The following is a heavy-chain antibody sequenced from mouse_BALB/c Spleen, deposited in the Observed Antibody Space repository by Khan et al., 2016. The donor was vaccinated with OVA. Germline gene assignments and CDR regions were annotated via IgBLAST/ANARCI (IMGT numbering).Heavy chain of an antibody. Sequence: QIQLVQSGPELKKPGETVKISCKASGYTFTNYGLNWVKQAPGKGLQWMGWINTNTGEPTYAVDFKGRFAFSLETSASTAYLQINNLKNEDTATYFCAITPYISYVMVYWGQGTSVTVSS. CDR1: GYTFTNYG. D-gene: IGHD2-10*01. CDR2: INTNTGEP. CDR3: AITPYISYVMVY. J-gene: IGHJ4*01. V-gene: IGHV9-3-1*01.